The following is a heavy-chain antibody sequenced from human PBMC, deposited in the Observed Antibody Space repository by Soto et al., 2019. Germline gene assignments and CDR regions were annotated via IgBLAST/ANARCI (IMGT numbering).Heavy chain of an antibody. CDR2: IIPIFGTA. CDR1: GGTFSSYA. V-gene: IGHV1-69*13. CDR3: ESTRTRGYDMYDY. J-gene: IGHJ4*02. D-gene: IGHD3-9*01. Sequence: ASVKVSCKASGGTFSSYAISWVRQAPGQGLEWMGGIIPIFGTANYAQKFQGRVTITADESTSTAYMELSSLRSEDTAVYYCESTRTRGYDMYDYWGQGTLVTVSS.